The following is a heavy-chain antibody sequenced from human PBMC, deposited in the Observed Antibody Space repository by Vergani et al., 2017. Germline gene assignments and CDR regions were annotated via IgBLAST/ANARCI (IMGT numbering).Heavy chain of an antibody. CDR1: GFTFSSYA. CDR2: ISYDGSNK. J-gene: IGHJ6*03. Sequence: QVQLVESGGGVVQPGRSLRLSCAASGFTFSSYAMHWVRQAPGKGLEWVAVISYDGSNKYYADSVKGRFTISRDNSKNTLYLQMNSLSAEDTAVYYCASGFGPYYYYYMDVWGKGTTVTVSS. V-gene: IGHV3-30-3*01. D-gene: IGHD3-16*01. CDR3: ASGFGPYYYYYMDV.